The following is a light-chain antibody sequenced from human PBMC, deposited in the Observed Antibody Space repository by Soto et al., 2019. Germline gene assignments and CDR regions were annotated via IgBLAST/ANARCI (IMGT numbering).Light chain of an antibody. Sequence: DSQMTQSPSTLSASVGDRVTMTCRASQSISSWLAWYQQKPGKAPKLLIYKASSLESGVPSRFSGSGSGTEFTLTISSLQPDDFATYYCQQYNRPWTFGQGTKVDIK. V-gene: IGKV1-5*03. CDR1: QSISSW. CDR2: KAS. J-gene: IGKJ1*01. CDR3: QQYNRPWT.